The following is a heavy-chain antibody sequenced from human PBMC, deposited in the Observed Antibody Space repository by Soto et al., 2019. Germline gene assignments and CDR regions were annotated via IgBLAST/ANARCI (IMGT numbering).Heavy chain of an antibody. V-gene: IGHV1-69*13. CDR3: ARREARFTGRFDP. Sequence: GASVKVSCKASGGTFSSYAISWVRQAPGQGLEWMGGIIPIFGTANYAQKFQGRVTITADESTSTAYMELSSLRSEDTAVYYCARREARFTGRFDPWGQGTLVTVSS. CDR2: IIPIFGTA. CDR1: GGTFSSYA. J-gene: IGHJ5*02.